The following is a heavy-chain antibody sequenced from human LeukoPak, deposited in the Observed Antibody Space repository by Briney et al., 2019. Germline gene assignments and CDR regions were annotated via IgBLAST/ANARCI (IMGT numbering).Heavy chain of an antibody. V-gene: IGHV4-30-4*01. D-gene: IGHD5-24*01. CDR1: GGSISSGDYY. CDR2: IYYSGST. J-gene: IGHJ6*02. CDR3: ARDGDGYGMDV. Sequence: SQTLSLTCTVSGGSISSGDYYWSWIRQPPGKGLEWIGYIYYSGSTYYNPSLKSRVTISVDTSKKQFSLKLSSVTAADTAVYYCARDGDGYGMDVWGQGTTVTVSS.